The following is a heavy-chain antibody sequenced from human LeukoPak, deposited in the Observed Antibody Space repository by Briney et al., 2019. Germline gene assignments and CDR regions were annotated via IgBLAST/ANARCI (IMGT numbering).Heavy chain of an antibody. J-gene: IGHJ5*02. Sequence: GASVKVSCKASGGTFSSYAISWVRQAPGQGLEWMGGIIPIFGTANYAQKFQGRVTMTRDTSISTAYMELSRLRSDDTAVYYCARSGSGWYGWFDPWGQGTLVTVSS. D-gene: IGHD6-19*01. CDR1: GGTFSSYA. CDR2: IIPIFGTA. V-gene: IGHV1-69*05. CDR3: ARSGSGWYGWFDP.